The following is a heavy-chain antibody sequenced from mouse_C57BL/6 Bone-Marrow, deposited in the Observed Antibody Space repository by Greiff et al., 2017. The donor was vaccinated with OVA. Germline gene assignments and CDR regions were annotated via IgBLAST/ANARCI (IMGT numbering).Heavy chain of an antibody. Sequence: VKLQQPGAELVRPGSSVKLSCKASGYTFTSYWMHWVKQRPIQGLEWIGNIDPSDSETHYNQKFKDKATLTVDKSSSTAYMQLSSLTSEDSAVYYCARRGRIYGYFDVWGTGTTVTVSS. CDR1: GYTFTSYW. CDR3: ARRGRIYGYFDV. J-gene: IGHJ1*03. D-gene: IGHD1-1*01. V-gene: IGHV1-52*01. CDR2: IDPSDSET.